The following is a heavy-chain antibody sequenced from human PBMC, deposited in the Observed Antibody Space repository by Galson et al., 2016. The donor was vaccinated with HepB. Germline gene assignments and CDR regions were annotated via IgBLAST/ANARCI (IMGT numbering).Heavy chain of an antibody. CDR2: ITYHGRNQ. Sequence: SLRLSCAVSGFTFRSYGLQWVRQAPGKGPEWLAIITYHGRNQFYADSVKGRFTISRDDSRNSVYLQMDSLREEDTAVYYCGKWDWNDPADWGQGTLVSVSS. J-gene: IGHJ4*02. D-gene: IGHD1-1*01. CDR3: GKWDWNDPAD. CDR1: GFTFRSYG. V-gene: IGHV3-30*03.